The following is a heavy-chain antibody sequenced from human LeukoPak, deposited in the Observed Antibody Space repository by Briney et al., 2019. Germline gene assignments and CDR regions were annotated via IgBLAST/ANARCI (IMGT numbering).Heavy chain of an antibody. CDR2: IYYSGST. CDR3: ARDREVRGRNWFDP. D-gene: IGHD3-10*01. CDR1: GGSISSGGYY. J-gene: IGHJ5*02. V-gene: IGHV4-31*03. Sequence: SETLSLTCTVSGGSISSGGYYWSWLRQHPGKGLEWIGYIYYSGSTYYNPSLKSRVTISVDTSKNQFSLKLSSVTAADTAVYYCARDREVRGRNWFDPWGQGTLVTVSS.